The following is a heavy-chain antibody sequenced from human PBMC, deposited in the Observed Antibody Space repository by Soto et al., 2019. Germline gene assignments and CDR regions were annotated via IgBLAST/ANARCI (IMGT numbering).Heavy chain of an antibody. D-gene: IGHD3-16*02. Sequence: QVQLHESGPGLVKPSQTLSLTCTVSGGSITRGGYNWSWIRQPPGRGLEWIGNIFFSGCTDYNPSLMSRATMSIATSKTQSSLKVTSVTAADAAAYYCAREISRVVEIWGQAVLVTVSS. J-gene: IGHJ4*02. CDR1: GGSITRGGYN. CDR3: AREISRVVEI. CDR2: IFFSGCT. V-gene: IGHV4-30-4*01.